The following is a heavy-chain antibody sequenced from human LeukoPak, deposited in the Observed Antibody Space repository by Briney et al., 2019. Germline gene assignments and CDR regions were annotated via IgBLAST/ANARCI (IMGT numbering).Heavy chain of an antibody. Sequence: SETLSLTCTVSGGSISSHYWSWIRQPPGKGLEWIGYIYYSGSTNYNPSLKSRVTISVDTSKNQFSLKLSSVTAADTAVYYCARAPSDSSGYYRTPDRGYYYYMDVWGKGTTVTVSS. CDR1: GGSISSHY. V-gene: IGHV4-59*11. CDR3: ARAPSDSSGYYRTPDRGYYYYMDV. CDR2: IYYSGST. D-gene: IGHD3-22*01. J-gene: IGHJ6*03.